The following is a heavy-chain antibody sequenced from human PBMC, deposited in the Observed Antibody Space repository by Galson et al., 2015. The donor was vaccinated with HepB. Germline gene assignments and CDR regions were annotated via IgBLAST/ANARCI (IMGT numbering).Heavy chain of an antibody. CDR2: IWYDGSNK. D-gene: IGHD6-13*01. CDR1: GFTFSSYG. Sequence: SLRLSCAASGFTFSSYGMHWVRQAPGKGLEWVAVIWYDGSNKYYADSVKGRFTISRDNSKNTLYLQMNSLRAEDTAVYYCARDPGQDSIAAAGYFDYWGQGTLVTVSS. J-gene: IGHJ4*02. V-gene: IGHV3-33*01. CDR3: ARDPGQDSIAAAGYFDY.